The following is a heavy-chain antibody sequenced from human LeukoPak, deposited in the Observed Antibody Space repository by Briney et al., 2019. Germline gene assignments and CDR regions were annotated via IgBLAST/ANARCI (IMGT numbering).Heavy chain of an antibody. D-gene: IGHD6-13*01. CDR2: ISSSGLTI. CDR1: GFIISNYD. Sequence: GGSLRLSCAASGFIISNYDMNWVRQAPGKGLEWVSHISSSGLTIYYTDSVKGRFTISRDNAKNSLYLQMHSLRAEDTAVYYCASSLGSRVYWGQGTLVTVSS. J-gene: IGHJ4*02. CDR3: ASSLGSRVY. V-gene: IGHV3-48*03.